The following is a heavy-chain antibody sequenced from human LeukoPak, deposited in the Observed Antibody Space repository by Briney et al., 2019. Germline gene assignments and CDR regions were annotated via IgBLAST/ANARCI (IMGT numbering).Heavy chain of an antibody. D-gene: IGHD6-19*01. CDR3: AGDVHSGAFDY. CDR1: GFTFSSYS. J-gene: IGHJ4*02. Sequence: GGSLRLSCAASGFTFSSYSMNWVRQAPGKGLEWVSYISSSSNTIYHADSVKGRFTISRDNAKNSLYLQMDSLRAEDTAVYYCAGDVHSGAFDYWGQGTLVTVSS. V-gene: IGHV3-48*04. CDR2: ISSSSNTI.